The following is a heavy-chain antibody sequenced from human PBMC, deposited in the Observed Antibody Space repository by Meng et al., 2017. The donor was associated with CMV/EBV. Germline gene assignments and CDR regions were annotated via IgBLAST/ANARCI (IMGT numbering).Heavy chain of an antibody. CDR1: GGTFSSYV. Sequence: QAPLGQLGAEVKKPGSPGKVSCKASGGTFSSYVISWVRQAPGQGLEWMGGIIPIFGTANYAQKFQGRVTITADESTSTAYMELSSLRSEDTAVYYCARNQPSRGWSHEDYWGQGTLVTVSS. V-gene: IGHV1-69*12. CDR3: ARNQPSRGWSHEDY. J-gene: IGHJ4*02. CDR2: IIPIFGTA. D-gene: IGHD2-15*01.